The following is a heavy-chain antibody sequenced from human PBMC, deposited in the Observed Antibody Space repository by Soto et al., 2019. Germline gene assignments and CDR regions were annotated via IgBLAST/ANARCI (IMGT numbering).Heavy chain of an antibody. V-gene: IGHV3-48*02. CDR1: GFTFSSCS. CDR2: ISGSGDTK. D-gene: IGHD2-8*01. Sequence: PXESLRLSCASSGFTFSSCSMNWVRQAPGKGLEWVSFISGSGDTKYYADSVKGRFTISRDNAKNSLYLQMSSLRDEDTAVYYCAKYCSSDVCFDYWGQGTLVTVSS. CDR3: AKYCSSDVCFDY. J-gene: IGHJ4*02.